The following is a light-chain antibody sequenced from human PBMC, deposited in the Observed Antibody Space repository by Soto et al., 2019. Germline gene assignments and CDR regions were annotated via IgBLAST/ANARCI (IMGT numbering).Light chain of an antibody. CDR3: ATWDSSLTSVV. CDR1: NSNIGNNY. CDR2: DND. J-gene: IGLJ2*01. Sequence: QSALTQPPSVSAAPGQKVTVSCSGTNSNIGNNYVAWYQQLPGTAPNLLIRDNDKRPSGIPDRFSGSKSGTSATLGISGLLTGDEADYYCATWDSSLTSVVFGGGTKLTVL. V-gene: IGLV1-51*01.